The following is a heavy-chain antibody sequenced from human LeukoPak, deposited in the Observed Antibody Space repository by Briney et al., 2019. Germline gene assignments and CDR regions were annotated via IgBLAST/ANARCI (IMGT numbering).Heavy chain of an antibody. CDR3: ARDPGAGYFDL. Sequence: ASVKVSCKASGYTFTSYGISWVRQAPGQGLEWMGGIIPIFGTANYAQKFQGRVTITADESTSTAYMELSSLRSEDTAVYYCARDPGAGYFDLWGRGTLVTVSS. CDR1: GYTFTSYG. D-gene: IGHD4-17*01. J-gene: IGHJ2*01. V-gene: IGHV1-69*13. CDR2: IIPIFGTA.